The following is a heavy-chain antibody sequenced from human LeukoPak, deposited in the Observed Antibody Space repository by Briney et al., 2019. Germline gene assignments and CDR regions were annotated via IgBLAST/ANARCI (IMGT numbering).Heavy chain of an antibody. CDR2: FDPEDGET. D-gene: IGHD2-2*01. Sequence: ASVTVSCKVSGYTLTELSMHWVRQAPGKGLEWMGGFDPEDGETIYAQKFQGRVTMTEDTSTDTAYMELSSLRSEDTAVYYCATAIYCSSTSCPFDYWGQGTLVTVSS. V-gene: IGHV1-24*01. CDR3: ATAIYCSSTSCPFDY. CDR1: GYTLTELS. J-gene: IGHJ4*02.